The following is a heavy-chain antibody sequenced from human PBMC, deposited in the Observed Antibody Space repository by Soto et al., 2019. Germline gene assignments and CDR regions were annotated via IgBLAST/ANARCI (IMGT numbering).Heavy chain of an antibody. CDR1: GFTFSSYA. CDR2: ISGSGGST. CDR3: AKDLEGYAGTFFDY. D-gene: IGHD6-13*01. Sequence: GGSLRLSCAACGFTFSSYAMSWVRQAPGEGLEWVSAISGSGGSTYYADPVKGRFTISRDNSKHTLYLQMNSLRAEDTAVYYCAKDLEGYAGTFFDYWGQGTLVTVSS. J-gene: IGHJ4*02. V-gene: IGHV3-23*01.